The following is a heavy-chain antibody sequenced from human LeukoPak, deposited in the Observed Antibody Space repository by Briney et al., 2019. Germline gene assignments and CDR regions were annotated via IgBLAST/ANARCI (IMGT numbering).Heavy chain of an antibody. CDR2: ISAYNGNT. V-gene: IGHV1-18*01. J-gene: IGHJ4*02. D-gene: IGHD5-12*01. CDR3: ARGPGYSGLF. CDR1: GYTFTSYG. Sequence: ASVKVSCKASGYTFTSYGISWVRQAPGQGLEWMGWISAYNGNTNYAQKFQGRVTITADESTSTAYMELSSLRSEDTAVYYCARGPGYSGLFWGQGTLVTVSS.